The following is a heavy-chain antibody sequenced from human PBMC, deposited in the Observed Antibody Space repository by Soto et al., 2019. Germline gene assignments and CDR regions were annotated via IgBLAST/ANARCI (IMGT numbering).Heavy chain of an antibody. V-gene: IGHV1-69*08. D-gene: IGHD1-1*01. CDR1: RATFRSSS. Sequence: QVQLMQSGAVVRLHGSSVKVSCQASRATFRSSSIIWVRQAPGQGLEYMGTIIPLLETAYHADAIEGRITATADRPTTMFYMHLISPGSDDTATYVCARSGLLQPHNPYLYYGVDVWGHRTKVTVS. J-gene: IGHJ6*02. CDR2: IIPLLETA. CDR3: ARSGLLQPHNPYLYYGVDV.